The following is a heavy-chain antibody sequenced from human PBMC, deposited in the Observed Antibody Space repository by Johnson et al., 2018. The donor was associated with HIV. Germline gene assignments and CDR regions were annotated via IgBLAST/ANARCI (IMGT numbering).Heavy chain of an antibody. Sequence: VQLVESGGGLVQPGGSLRLSCAASGFTFSSYPMHWVRQAPGRGLEYVSRVTNNGDSTYYVNAVKGRFTISRDNSKNTLYLQMDSLRVEDTAVYYCATDYNFWSDRPDSFDVWGQGTMVTVSS. V-gene: IGHV3-64*01. D-gene: IGHD3-3*01. J-gene: IGHJ3*01. CDR1: GFTFSSYP. CDR3: ATDYNFWSDRPDSFDV. CDR2: VTNNGDST.